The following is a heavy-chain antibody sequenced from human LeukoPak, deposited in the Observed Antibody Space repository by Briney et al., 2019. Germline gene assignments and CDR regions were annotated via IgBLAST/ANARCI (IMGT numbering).Heavy chain of an antibody. V-gene: IGHV1-69*04. CDR3: AREREDSSDY. Sequence: GASVKVSCKASGGTFSSYTISWVRQAPGQGLGWMGRIIPILGIANYAQKFQGRVTITADKSTSTAYMELSSLRSEDTAVYCCAREREDSSDYWGQGTLVTVSS. D-gene: IGHD3-22*01. J-gene: IGHJ4*02. CDR1: GGTFSSYT. CDR2: IIPILGIA.